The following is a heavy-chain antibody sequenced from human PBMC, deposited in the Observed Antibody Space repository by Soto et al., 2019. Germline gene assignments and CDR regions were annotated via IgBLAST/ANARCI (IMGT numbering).Heavy chain of an antibody. CDR1: GDSVSSNSAA. CDR3: ARNPYFNWNGYYYSYYYMDV. CDR2: TYYRSKWYN. V-gene: IGHV6-1*01. J-gene: IGHJ6*03. D-gene: IGHD1-1*01. Sequence: PSPTLSLTCAISGDSVSSNSAAWNWIRQSPSRGLEWLGRTYYRSKWYNDYAVSVKSRITINPDTSKNQFSLQLNSVTPEDTAVYYCARNPYFNWNGYYYSYYYMDVWGKGTTVTVSS.